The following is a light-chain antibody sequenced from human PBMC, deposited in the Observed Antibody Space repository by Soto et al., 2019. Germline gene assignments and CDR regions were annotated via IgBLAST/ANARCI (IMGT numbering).Light chain of an antibody. V-gene: IGLV2-14*01. Sequence: QYVLTQPASVSGSPGQSIPISCTGTSSDVGGYNYVSWYQQHPDKAPKLMIYEVSNRPSGVSNRFSGSKSGNTVSLTIYGIHAEDEADYYCSSYKSSSIPYDFGTGNKVTVL. CDR1: SSDVGGYNY. CDR3: SSYKSSSIPYD. J-gene: IGLJ1*01. CDR2: EVS.